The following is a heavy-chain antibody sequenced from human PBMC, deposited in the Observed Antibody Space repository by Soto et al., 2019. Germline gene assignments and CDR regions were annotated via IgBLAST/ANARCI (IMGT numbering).Heavy chain of an antibody. CDR1: GFTFRDYS. D-gene: IGHD2-8*01. Sequence: EVQLVESGGGLVKPGGSLRLSCAASGFTFRDYSLNWVRQAPGKGLEWVSSITSKSTYIYYADSVKGRFTISRDNAQSSLYLQMDSLRADDTAVYFCARSGVAALDSWGQGTLVTVSS. CDR3: ARSGVAALDS. V-gene: IGHV3-21*06. CDR2: ITSKSTYI. J-gene: IGHJ5*01.